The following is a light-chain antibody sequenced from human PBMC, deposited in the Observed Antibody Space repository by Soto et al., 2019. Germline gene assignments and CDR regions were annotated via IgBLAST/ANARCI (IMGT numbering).Light chain of an antibody. Sequence: EIVLTQSPGTLSLSPGERATLSCRASQSVSYNYLAWYQQRPGQAPRLLVSSASHRPAGIPDRFSGSGSGTDFTLIISGLEPEDFAVYYCQQYRSSPQTFGQGTTVEIK. J-gene: IGKJ1*01. CDR1: QSVSYNY. CDR3: QQYRSSPQT. V-gene: IGKV3-20*01. CDR2: SAS.